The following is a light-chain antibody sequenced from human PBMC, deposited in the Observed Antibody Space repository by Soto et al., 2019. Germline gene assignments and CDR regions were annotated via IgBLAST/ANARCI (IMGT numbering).Light chain of an antibody. Sequence: IVMTQSPATLSVSPGERVTFSCRASQGINRKLAWYQHKAGQAPRLLISGASTGATGIPARFSGSGSGTEFTLTINSLQSEDSATYYCQQSYSPPPITFGQGTRLEIK. V-gene: IGKV3-15*01. J-gene: IGKJ5*01. CDR2: GAS. CDR3: QQSYSPPPIT. CDR1: QGINRK.